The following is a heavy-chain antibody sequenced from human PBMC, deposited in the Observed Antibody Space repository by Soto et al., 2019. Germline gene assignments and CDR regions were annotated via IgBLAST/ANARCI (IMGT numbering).Heavy chain of an antibody. CDR2: ISGSVGST. D-gene: IGHD6-6*01. CDR1: GFTFSDHG. Sequence: GGSLRLSCAASGFTFSDHGMHWVRQAPGKGLEWVSSISGSVGSTFYADSVKGRFTISRDNSMNTLYLQMNSLIAEDTAVYYCAKDRTIASRNFDSWGQGALVTVSS. CDR3: AKDRTIASRNFDS. J-gene: IGHJ4*02. V-gene: IGHV3-23*01.